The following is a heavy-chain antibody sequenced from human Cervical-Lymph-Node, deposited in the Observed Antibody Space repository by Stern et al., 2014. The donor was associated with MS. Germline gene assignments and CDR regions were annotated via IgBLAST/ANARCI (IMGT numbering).Heavy chain of an antibody. CDR2: IIPIFGTA. J-gene: IGHJ5*02. CDR1: GGTFSSYA. D-gene: IGHD2-21*02. CDR3: ARFVVVTAPTESGHNWFDP. V-gene: IGHV1-69*12. Sequence: QVQLVQSGAEVKKPGSSVKVSCKASGGTFSSYAISWVRQAPGQGLVWMGGIIPIFGTANYAQKFQGRVTIAADESTSTAYMELSRLRSEDTAVYYCARFVVVTAPTESGHNWFDPWGQGTLVTVSS.